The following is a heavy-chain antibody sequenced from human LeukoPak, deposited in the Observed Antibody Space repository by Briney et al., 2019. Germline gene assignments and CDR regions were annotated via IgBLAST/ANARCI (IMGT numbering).Heavy chain of an antibody. V-gene: IGHV3-53*01. CDR2: ICSGGSA. CDR3: ANLPTGKY. CDR1: GFTVSSNY. J-gene: IGHJ4*02. Sequence: PGGSLRLSCAASGFTVSSNYMSWVRQAPGKGLEWVSVICSGGSAYYADSLKGRFTISRDNSKNTLYLQMNSLTAEDTAVYYCANLPTGKYWGQGTLVTVSS. D-gene: IGHD2-8*02.